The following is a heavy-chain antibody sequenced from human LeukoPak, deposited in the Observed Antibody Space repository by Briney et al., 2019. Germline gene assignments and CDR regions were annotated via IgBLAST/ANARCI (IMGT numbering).Heavy chain of an antibody. V-gene: IGHV1-18*01. J-gene: IGHJ6*02. CDR1: GYTFKIYG. CDR3: AREPKDYDILTQHQYYYSGMDV. Sequence: ASVKVSCKASGYTFKIYGISWVRQAPGQGLEWMGWISGYNGNTIYAQKLQGRVTMTTDTSTNTAYMELRSLRSDDTAVYYCAREPKDYDILTQHQYYYSGMDVWGQGTTVTVSS. CDR2: ISGYNGNT. D-gene: IGHD3-9*01.